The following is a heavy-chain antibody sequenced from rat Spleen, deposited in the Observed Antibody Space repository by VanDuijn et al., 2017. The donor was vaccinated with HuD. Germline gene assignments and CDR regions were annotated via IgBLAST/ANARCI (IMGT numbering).Heavy chain of an antibody. CDR1: GFTFNNYD. J-gene: IGHJ4*01. Sequence: EVQLVESGGGLVQPGRSLQLSCAASGFTFNNYDMAWVRQPPTRGLEWVASISPSGGSTYYRDSVKGRFTVSRDNAKSTLYLQMDSLRFEDTATYYCASLMYTPDYLGVMDAWGQGASVTVSS. CDR3: ASLMYTPDYLGVMDA. CDR2: ISPSGGST. D-gene: IGHD1-6*01. V-gene: IGHV5-25*01.